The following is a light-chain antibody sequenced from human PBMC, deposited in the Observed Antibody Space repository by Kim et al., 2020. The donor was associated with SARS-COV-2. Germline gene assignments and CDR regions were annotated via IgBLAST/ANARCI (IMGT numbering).Light chain of an antibody. J-gene: IGLJ3*02. CDR1: SSDVGSYNL. CDR3: CSYAGSSTLV. CDR2: DVS. Sequence: GQSITISCTGTSSDVGSYNLVSWYQRHPGKAPKVMIYDVSKRPSGVSNRFSGSKSGNTASLTISGLQAEDEADYYCCSYAGSSTLVFGGGTKLTVL. V-gene: IGLV2-23*02.